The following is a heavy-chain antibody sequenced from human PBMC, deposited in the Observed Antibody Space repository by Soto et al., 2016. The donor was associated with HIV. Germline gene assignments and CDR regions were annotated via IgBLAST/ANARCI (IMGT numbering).Heavy chain of an antibody. CDR1: GFTFRSYW. Sequence: EVQLVESGGRLVQPGGSLRLSCAASGFTFRSYWMHWVRQIPGKGLAWVSRINNDGSSSAYADSVRGRFTISRDNAKNTLYLQMRSLTAEDTGLYYCVRDLMTGFNERPTSDYWGQGTPGHRLV. CDR2: INNDGSSS. J-gene: IGHJ4*02. V-gene: IGHV3-74*01. D-gene: IGHD2-15*01. CDR3: VRDLMTGFNERPTSDY.